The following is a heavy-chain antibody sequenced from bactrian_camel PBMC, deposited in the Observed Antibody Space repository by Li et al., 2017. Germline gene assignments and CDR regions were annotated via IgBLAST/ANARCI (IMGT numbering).Heavy chain of an antibody. J-gene: IGHJ4*01. CDR2: IDSDRRA. CDR3: AKLARHTVVPGLGPGEFAY. D-gene: IGHD2*01. CDR1: GYTSSDFC. V-gene: IGHV3S1*01. Sequence: HVQLVESGGGSVQAEGSLTLSCAVSGYTSSDFCMDWFRQVSGSEREGVAAIDSDRRASYADSVKGRFTISRDNAKNTLYLQLNSLKTEDTAMYYCAKLARHTVVPGLGPGEFAYWGQGTQVTVS.